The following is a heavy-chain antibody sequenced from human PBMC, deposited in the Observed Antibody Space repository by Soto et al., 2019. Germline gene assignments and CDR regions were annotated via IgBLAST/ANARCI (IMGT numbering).Heavy chain of an antibody. J-gene: IGHJ4*02. Sequence: QVQLVESGGGVVQPGRSLRLSCAASGFTFSSYGMQWVRQAPGKGLEWVAVISYDGSNKYYADSAKGRFTISRDNSKNTLYLQMTSVRAEDPAVYYCANDIGQWVAVAGRGPYWGQGTLVTVSS. D-gene: IGHD6-19*01. CDR3: ANDIGQWVAVAGRGPY. CDR1: GFTFSSYG. V-gene: IGHV3-30*18. CDR2: ISYDGSNK.